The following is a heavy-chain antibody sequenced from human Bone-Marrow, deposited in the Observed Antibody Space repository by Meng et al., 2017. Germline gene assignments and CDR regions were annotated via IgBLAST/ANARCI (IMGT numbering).Heavy chain of an antibody. CDR2: INHSGST. D-gene: IGHD3-16*01. Sequence: QVHRQQWGAGLLKPSETLSLTCAVYGGSFSGYYWSWIRQPPGKGLEWIGEINHSGSTNYNPSLKSRVTISVDTSKNQFSLKLSSVTAADTAVYYCAKARLWGDNWFDPWGQGTLVTVSS. J-gene: IGHJ5*02. CDR1: GGSFSGYY. V-gene: IGHV4-34*01. CDR3: AKARLWGDNWFDP.